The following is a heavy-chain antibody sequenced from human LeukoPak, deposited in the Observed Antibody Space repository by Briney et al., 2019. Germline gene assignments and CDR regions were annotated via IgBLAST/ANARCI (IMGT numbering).Heavy chain of an antibody. CDR3: ARGRCSGGNCYFDY. CDR1: GYSISSGYY. V-gene: IGHV4-38-2*02. D-gene: IGHD2-15*01. Sequence: PSETLSLTCTVSGYSISSGYYWGWIRQPPGKGLEWIGSIYHSGTTYYNPSLKSRVTISVDTSKNQFSLKLSSVTAADTAVYYCARGRCSGGNCYFDYWGQGTLVTVSS. CDR2: IYHSGTT. J-gene: IGHJ4*02.